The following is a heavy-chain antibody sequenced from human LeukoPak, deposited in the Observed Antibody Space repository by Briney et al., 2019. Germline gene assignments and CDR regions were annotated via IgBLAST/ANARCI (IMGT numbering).Heavy chain of an antibody. V-gene: IGHV3-66*01. D-gene: IGHD3-22*01. CDR3: AREGYYYDSSGYSQPVDY. Sequence: GGSLRLSCAASGFIVSNSYMNWVRQAPGKGLEWVSLIYSGGGTYYADSVKGRFTISRDNSKNTLFLQMNSLRAEDTAVYYCAREGYYYDSSGYSQPVDYWGQGTLVTVSS. J-gene: IGHJ4*02. CDR2: IYSGGGT. CDR1: GFIVSNSY.